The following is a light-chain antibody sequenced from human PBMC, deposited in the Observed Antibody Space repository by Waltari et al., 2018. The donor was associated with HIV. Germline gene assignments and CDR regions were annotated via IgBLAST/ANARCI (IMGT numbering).Light chain of an antibody. Sequence: QSVLTQPPSASGAPGQSVIISCSGSSSNIGSKTVNWYRQLPGTAPKLPIYSNNRRPCGVPDRVSGSRSGNAASLASSGLQSGDEADYYCAAWEDSLNCPNYVFGSGTTVTVL. CDR1: SSNIGSKT. CDR3: AAWEDSLNCPNYV. CDR2: SNN. V-gene: IGLV1-44*01. J-gene: IGLJ1*01.